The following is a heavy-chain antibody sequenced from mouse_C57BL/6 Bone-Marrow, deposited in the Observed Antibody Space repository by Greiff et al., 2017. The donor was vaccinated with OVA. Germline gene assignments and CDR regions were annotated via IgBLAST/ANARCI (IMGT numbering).Heavy chain of an antibody. CDR2: ISNLAYSI. D-gene: IGHD4-1*01. CDR3: ARQNWGYYDY. V-gene: IGHV5-15*01. J-gene: IGHJ2*01. CDR1: GFTFSDYG. Sequence: EVQGVESGGGLVQPGGSLKLSCAASGFTFSDYGMAWVRQAPRKGPEWVAFISNLAYSIYYADNVTGRFTISRENAKNTLYLEMSSLRSEDTAMYYCARQNWGYYDYWGQGTTLTVSS.